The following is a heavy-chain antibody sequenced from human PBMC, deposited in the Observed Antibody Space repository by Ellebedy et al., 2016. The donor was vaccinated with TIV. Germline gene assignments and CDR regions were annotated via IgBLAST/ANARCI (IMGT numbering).Heavy chain of an antibody. V-gene: IGHV3-21*01. CDR1: GFTFSSYS. CDR2: ISSSGDYI. CDR3: ARDLVLAMVRGNYYYMDV. Sequence: GESLKISCAASGFTFSSYSVNWVRQAPGKGLEWVSSISSSGDYIYYADSVKGRFTISRDNGKNSLYLQMNSLRAEDTAVYYCARDLVLAMVRGNYYYMDVWGKGTTVTVSS. J-gene: IGHJ6*03. D-gene: IGHD3-10*01.